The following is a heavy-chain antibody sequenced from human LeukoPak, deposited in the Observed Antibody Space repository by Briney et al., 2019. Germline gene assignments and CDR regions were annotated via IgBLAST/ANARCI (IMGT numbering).Heavy chain of an antibody. CDR3: TRVATRIVVVPAAKGFDP. J-gene: IGHJ5*02. Sequence: GGSLRLSCPASGFTFGEYAMSWFRQAPGKGLEWVGFIRRKTYGGTTEYAASVEGRFTISRDDSDTIAYLQMNSLKIEDTAIYYCTRVATRIVVVPAAKGFDPWGQGTLVTVSS. D-gene: IGHD2-15*01. CDR1: GFTFGEYA. CDR2: IRRKTYGGTT. V-gene: IGHV3-49*03.